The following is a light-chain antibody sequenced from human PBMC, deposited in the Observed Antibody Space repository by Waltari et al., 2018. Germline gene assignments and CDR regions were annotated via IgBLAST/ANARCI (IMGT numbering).Light chain of an antibody. CDR2: YIS. CDR1: NSNVAILHL. Sequence: QSALTQPASVSGSPGQSITISCTAVNSNVAILHLLSWYKHHPGRNPRLLIYYISQRPSGISNRFSGSKSGNTASLTISGLQPEDEADYFCCSFAGYGIYVFGSGTQVSVL. V-gene: IGLV2-23*02. J-gene: IGLJ1*01. CDR3: CSFAGYGIYV.